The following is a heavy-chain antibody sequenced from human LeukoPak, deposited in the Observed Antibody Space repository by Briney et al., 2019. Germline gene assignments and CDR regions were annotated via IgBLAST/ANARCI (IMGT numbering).Heavy chain of an antibody. V-gene: IGHV3-30*02. D-gene: IGHD6-19*01. J-gene: IGHJ4*02. CDR2: IRSDEGNK. CDR3: VREAYEAGTLWYFDY. Sequence: GGSLRLSCAASGFTFSSYGMHWVRQAPGEGLEWVAFIRSDEGNKYYADSVKGRFSISRDNGDNSVFLEMNSLTADDTAIYYCVREAYEAGTLWYFDYWGQGALVIVSS. CDR1: GFTFSSYG.